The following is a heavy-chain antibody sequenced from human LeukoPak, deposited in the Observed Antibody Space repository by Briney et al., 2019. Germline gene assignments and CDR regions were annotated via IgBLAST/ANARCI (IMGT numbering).Heavy chain of an antibody. CDR1: GFILSSYG. Sequence: GRSLRLSCAASGFILSSYGTHWVRQAPGKGLEWVAVISYDGSNRYYADSVKGRFTISRDNSKNTLYLQMNSLRAEDTAVYYCASGSSSWGLLPKYYFDYWGQGTLVTVSS. CDR3: ASGSSSWGLLPKYYFDY. CDR2: ISYDGSNR. J-gene: IGHJ4*02. V-gene: IGHV3-30*03. D-gene: IGHD2-2*01.